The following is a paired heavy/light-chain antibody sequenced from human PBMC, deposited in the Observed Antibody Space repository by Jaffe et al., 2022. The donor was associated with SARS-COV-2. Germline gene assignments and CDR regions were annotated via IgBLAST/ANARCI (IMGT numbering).Heavy chain of an antibody. CDR2: IYNSGST. D-gene: IGHD1-1*01. CDR1: GYSVSSPDYY. Sequence: QVQLQESGPGLVKPSQTLSLTCTVSGYSVSSPDYYWSWIRQHPGKGLEWIGHIYNSGSTYYNPSLKSRIIISVDTSKNQFSLKLSSVSAADTAVYFCARGNGAQTSYIEYYFDYWGQGTLVTVSS. J-gene: IGHJ4*02. CDR3: ARGNGAQTSYIEYYFDY. V-gene: IGHV4-31*03.
Light chain of an antibody. V-gene: IGKV1-39*01. CDR2: AAS. J-gene: IGKJ1*01. CDR1: QSISSY. Sequence: DIQMTQSPSSLSASVGDRVTITCRASQSISSYLNWYQQEAGKAPKLLIYAASSLQSGVPSRFSGSGSGTDFTLTISSLQPEDFATYSCQQSYSFPWTFGQGTKVEIK. CDR3: QQSYSFPWT.